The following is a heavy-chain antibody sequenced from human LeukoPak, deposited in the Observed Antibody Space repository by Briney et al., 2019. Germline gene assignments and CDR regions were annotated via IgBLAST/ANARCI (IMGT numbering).Heavy chain of an antibody. CDR2: IYYSGST. CDR3: ARERYYDILTGYQRYFDL. D-gene: IGHD3-9*01. CDR1: GGSISSYY. Sequence: SETLSLTCTVSGGSISSYYWSWIRQPPGKGLEWIGYIYYSGSTNYNPSLKSRVTISVDTSKNQFSLKLSSVTAADTAVYYCARERYYDILTGYQRYFDLWGRGTLVTVSS. V-gene: IGHV4-59*01. J-gene: IGHJ2*01.